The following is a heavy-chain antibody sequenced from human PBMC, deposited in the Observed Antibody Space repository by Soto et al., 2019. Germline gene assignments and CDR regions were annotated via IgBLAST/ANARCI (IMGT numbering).Heavy chain of an antibody. D-gene: IGHD6-19*01. J-gene: IGHJ4*02. CDR2: VSTSGST. V-gene: IGHV4-4*07. CDR3: ARVGVAGSLEYFDY. CDR1: GDSINSYY. Sequence: QVPLQESGPGLVKPSETLSLTCTVSGDSINSYYWSWLRQPAGKGLEWIGRVSTSGSTKYNPSLKSRVSMPVDTSKNQFSLKLSSVTAADTVVYYCARVGVAGSLEYFDYWGRGSLVIVSS.